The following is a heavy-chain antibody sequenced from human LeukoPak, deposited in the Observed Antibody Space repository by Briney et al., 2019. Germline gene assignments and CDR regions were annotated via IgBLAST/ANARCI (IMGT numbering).Heavy chain of an antibody. CDR3: AKDRTPVYGNFDVDAFDV. D-gene: IGHD4-11*01. CDR1: GFSFDYYG. CDR2: IRSDGNDK. Sequence: PGGSLRLSCAAYGFSFDYYGMHWVRQGPGTGLEWVAFIRSDGNDKYYGDSVKGRFTISRDISKNTLYLQMISLRAEDTGVYYCAKDRTPVYGNFDVDAFDVWGQGTVVTVSS. V-gene: IGHV3-30*02. J-gene: IGHJ3*01.